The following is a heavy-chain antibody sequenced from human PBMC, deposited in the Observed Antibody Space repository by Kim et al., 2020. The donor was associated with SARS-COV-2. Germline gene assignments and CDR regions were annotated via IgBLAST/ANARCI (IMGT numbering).Heavy chain of an antibody. CDR3: ARAVIPALAVAGRGAFDI. V-gene: IGHV4-34*01. J-gene: IGHJ3*02. D-gene: IGHD6-19*01. CDR2: INHSGST. Sequence: SETLSLTCAVYGGSFSGYYWSWIRQPPGKGLEWIGEINHSGSTNYNPSLKSRVTISVDTSKNQFSLKLSSVTAADTAVYYCARAVIPALAVAGRGAFDIWGQGTMVTVSS. CDR1: GGSFSGYY.